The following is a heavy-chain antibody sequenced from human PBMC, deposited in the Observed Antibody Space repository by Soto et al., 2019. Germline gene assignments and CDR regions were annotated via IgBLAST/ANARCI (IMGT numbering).Heavy chain of an antibody. CDR2: IKQDGSEK. J-gene: IGHJ3*02. CDR3: AREGLTITMVRGVIISNAFDI. V-gene: IGHV3-7*01. D-gene: IGHD3-10*01. Sequence: EVQLVESGGGLVQPGGSLRLSCAASGFTFSSYWMSWVRQAPGKGLEWVANIKQDGSEKYYVDSVKGRFTISGDNAKNSLYLQMNSLRAEDTAVYYCAREGLTITMVRGVIISNAFDIWGQGTMVTVSS. CDR1: GFTFSSYW.